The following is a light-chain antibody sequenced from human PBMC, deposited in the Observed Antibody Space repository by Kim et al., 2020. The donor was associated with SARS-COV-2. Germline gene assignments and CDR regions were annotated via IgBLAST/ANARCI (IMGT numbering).Light chain of an antibody. J-gene: IGLJ3*02. V-gene: IGLV1-44*01. CDR2: SNN. CDR1: SSNIGSNT. Sequence: QPVLTQPPSASGTPGQRATISCSGSSSNIGSNTVSWYQQLPGTAPKLLICSNNQRPSGVPDRFSGSKSGTSASLAINGLQSEDEADYYCAAWDDSLNNWVFGGGTQLTVL. CDR3: AAWDDSLNNWV.